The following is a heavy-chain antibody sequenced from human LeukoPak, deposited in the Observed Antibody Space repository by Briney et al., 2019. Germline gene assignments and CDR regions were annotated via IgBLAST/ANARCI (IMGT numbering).Heavy chain of an antibody. D-gene: IGHD2-2*01. CDR2: ISSNGGST. J-gene: IGHJ4*02. V-gene: IGHV3-64D*06. CDR3: VGCSSTSCYDY. CDR1: GFTFSSYA. Sequence: GGSLRLSCSASGFTFSSYAMDWVRQAPGKGLEYVSAISSNGGSTYYADSVKGRFTISRDNSKNTLYLQMSSLRAEDTAVYYCVGCSSTSCYDYWGQGTLVTVSS.